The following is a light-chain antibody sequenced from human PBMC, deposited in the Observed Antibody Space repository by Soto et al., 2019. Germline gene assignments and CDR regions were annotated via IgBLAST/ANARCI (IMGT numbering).Light chain of an antibody. J-gene: IGKJ4*01. V-gene: IGKV3-15*01. Sequence: EIVMTQSPATLSVSPGERATLSCRASQSVSSNLAWYQQKPGQAPRLLIYGASTRATGITARLSGSGSGTEFTLTISSLQSEDFAVYYCQQYNNWPLALTFGGGTKVEIK. CDR1: QSVSSN. CDR3: QQYNNWPLALT. CDR2: GAS.